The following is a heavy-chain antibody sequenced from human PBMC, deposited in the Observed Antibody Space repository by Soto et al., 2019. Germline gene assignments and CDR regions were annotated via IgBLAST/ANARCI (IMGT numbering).Heavy chain of an antibody. D-gene: IGHD2-2*01. V-gene: IGHV3-21*01. CDR1: GFTFSSYS. Sequence: GGSLRLSCAASGFTFSSYSMNWVRQAPGKGLEWVSSISSRSSYIYYADSVKGRFTISRDNAKNSLYLQMNSLSAEDTAVYYCARVLVCSSTSRYHDAFDIWGQGTMVTVSS. CDR2: ISSRSSYI. J-gene: IGHJ3*02. CDR3: ARVLVCSSTSRYHDAFDI.